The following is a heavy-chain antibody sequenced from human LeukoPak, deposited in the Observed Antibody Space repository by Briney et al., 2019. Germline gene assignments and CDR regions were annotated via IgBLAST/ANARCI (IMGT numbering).Heavy chain of an antibody. CDR3: ARALVLRSAFDY. CDR2: ISSSSSYI. CDR1: GFTFSSYS. Sequence: PGGSLRLSCAASGFTFSSYSMNWVRQAPGKGLEWVSSISSSSSYIYYADSVKGRFTISRDNAKNSLYLHMNSLRAEDTAVYYCARALVLRSAFDYWGQGTLVTVSS. J-gene: IGHJ4*02. D-gene: IGHD3-3*01. V-gene: IGHV3-21*01.